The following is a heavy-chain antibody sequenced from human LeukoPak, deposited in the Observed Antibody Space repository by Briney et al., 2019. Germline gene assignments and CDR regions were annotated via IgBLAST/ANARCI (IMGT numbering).Heavy chain of an antibody. CDR1: GYRFTNYW. D-gene: IGHD5-12*01. Sequence: GESLKISCKGSGYRFTNYWIGWVGQMPGKGLEWMGIIYPGDSDTRYSPSFQGQVTISADKSISTAYLQWSSLKASDTAIYYCARQASGYDAFDIWGQGTMVTVSS. CDR2: IYPGDSDT. J-gene: IGHJ3*02. CDR3: ARQASGYDAFDI. V-gene: IGHV5-51*01.